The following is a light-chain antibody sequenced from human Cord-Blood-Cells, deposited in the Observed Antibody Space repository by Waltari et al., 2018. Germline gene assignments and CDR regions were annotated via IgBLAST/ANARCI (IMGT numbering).Light chain of an antibody. V-gene: IGKV3-20*01. CDR3: QQYGSSPGFT. J-gene: IGKJ3*01. CDR2: GAS. Sequence: EIVLTQSPGSLSLSPGERATLSCRASQSVSSSYLAWYQQKPGQAPRLLIYGASSRATGIPDRFSGSGSGTDFTLTISGLEPEDFAVYYYQQYGSSPGFTFGPGTKVDIK. CDR1: QSVSSSY.